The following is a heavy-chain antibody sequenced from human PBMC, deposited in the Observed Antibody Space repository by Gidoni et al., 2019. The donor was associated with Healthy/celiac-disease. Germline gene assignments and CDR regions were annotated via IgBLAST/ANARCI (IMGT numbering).Heavy chain of an antibody. V-gene: IGHV5-51*01. J-gene: IGHJ5*02. CDR1: GYSFTRHW. Sequence: DVQLVQSGAEVKKPGESLKISCKGSGYSFTRHWIGWVRQMPGKGLEWMGIIYPGDSDTRYSPSFQGQVTISADKSISTAYLQWSSLKASDTAMYYCARHPPLGYCSSTSCYTWFDPWGQGTLVTVSS. CDR2: IYPGDSDT. D-gene: IGHD2-2*02. CDR3: ARHPPLGYCSSTSCYTWFDP.